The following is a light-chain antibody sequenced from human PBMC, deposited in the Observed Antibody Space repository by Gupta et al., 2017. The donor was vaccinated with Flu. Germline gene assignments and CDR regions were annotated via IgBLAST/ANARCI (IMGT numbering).Light chain of an antibody. J-gene: IGKJ2*01. CDR3: RQTLQTPYT. CDR1: LSLLHSNGNIY. CDR2: LGF. V-gene: IGKV2-28*01. Sequence: DIAMTHSPVSLPVTPGESASISCRSSLSLLHSNGNIYLDWYLQKPGQSPQLLIYLGFSRASGVPDRFSGSGSDTDFTLKITRVEAEDVGVYYCRQTLQTPYTFGQGTTLEIK.